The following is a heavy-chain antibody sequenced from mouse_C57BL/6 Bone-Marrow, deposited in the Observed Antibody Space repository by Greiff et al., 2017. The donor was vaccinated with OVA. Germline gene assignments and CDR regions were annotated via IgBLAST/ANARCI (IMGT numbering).Heavy chain of an antibody. Sequence: QVQLQQSGAELVRPGTSVKVSCKASGYAFTNYLIEWVKQRPGQGLEWIGVINPGSGGTNYNEKFKGKATLTADKSSSTAYMQLSSLTSEDSAVYFCARRIYYSNSDDWGQGTTLTVSS. CDR1: GYAFTNYL. CDR2: INPGSGGT. V-gene: IGHV1-54*01. D-gene: IGHD2-5*01. CDR3: ARRIYYSNSDD. J-gene: IGHJ2*01.